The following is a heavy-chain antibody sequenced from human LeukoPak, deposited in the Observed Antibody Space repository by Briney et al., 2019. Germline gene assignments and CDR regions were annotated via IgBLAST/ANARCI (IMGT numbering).Heavy chain of an antibody. D-gene: IGHD6-13*01. J-gene: IGHJ5*02. CDR2: VYYSGST. CDR1: GGSISSYY. Sequence: PSETLSLTCTVSGGSISSYYWSWIRQPPGKGLEWIGYVYYSGSTNYNPSLRSRVTISVDTSKNQFSLNLSSVTAADTAVYYCARHSGPHSSNWYWFDPWGQGTLVTVSS. CDR3: ARHSGPHSSNWYWFDP. V-gene: IGHV4-59*08.